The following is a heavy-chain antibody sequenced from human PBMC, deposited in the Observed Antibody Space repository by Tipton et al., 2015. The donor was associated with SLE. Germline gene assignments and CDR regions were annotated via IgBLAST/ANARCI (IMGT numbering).Heavy chain of an antibody. J-gene: IGHJ4*02. CDR2: IYYSGST. Sequence: TLSLTCTVSGGSIGSSSYYWGWIRQPPGKGLERIGRIYYSGSTYYNTSLKSRFTISVDTSENQFSLKLSSVTAADTAGYYCAPWRGYDFGIGYSPYYFDSWGQGTLVTVSS. CDR3: APWRGYDFGIGYSPYYFDS. D-gene: IGHD3-3*01. V-gene: IGHV4-39*07. CDR1: GGSIGSSSYY.